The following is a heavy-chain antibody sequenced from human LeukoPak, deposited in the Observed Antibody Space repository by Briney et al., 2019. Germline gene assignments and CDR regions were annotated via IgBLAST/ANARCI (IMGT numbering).Heavy chain of an antibody. CDR2: INPNSGGT. CDR3: ARGITMIVVVNTSYNWFDP. J-gene: IGHJ5*02. CDR1: GYTFTGYY. Sequence: ASVKVSCKASGYTFTGYYMHWVRQAPGQGLEWMGWINPNSGGTNYAQKFQGRVTMTRDTSISTAYMELSRLRSDDTAVYYCARGITMIVVVNTSYNWFDPWGQGTLVTVSS. D-gene: IGHD3-22*01. V-gene: IGHV1-2*02.